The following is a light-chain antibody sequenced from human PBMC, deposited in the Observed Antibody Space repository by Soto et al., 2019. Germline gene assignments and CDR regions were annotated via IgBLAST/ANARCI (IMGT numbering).Light chain of an antibody. CDR3: ATWDVNLNGRV. Sequence: QSELTQPPSMSGTPGQRVTISCSGSSSNIADNTLNWYQQLPGTAPKLLIYNDNDRPSGVPDRFSGSKSGTSASLAISGLQSEDEADYYCATWDVNLNGRVFGGGTKVTVL. J-gene: IGLJ3*02. CDR1: SSNIADNT. V-gene: IGLV1-44*01. CDR2: NDN.